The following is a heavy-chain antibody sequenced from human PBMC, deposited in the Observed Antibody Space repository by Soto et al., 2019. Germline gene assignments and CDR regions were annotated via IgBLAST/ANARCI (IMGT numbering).Heavy chain of an antibody. CDR3: PRAQSSSVWTGYYYDVMDL. Sequence: EVQLVESGGGLVQRGGSLRLSCAASGFTFSSYDMHWIRQATGKGLEWVSGIGTAGDTNYTGSVKGRFIISRENAKNSVYLQMNSLRSGDTAVYYCPRAQSSSVWTGYYYDVMDLGGHGATVTVSS. CDR2: IGTAGDT. CDR1: GFTFSSYD. D-gene: IGHD6-19*01. J-gene: IGHJ6*02. V-gene: IGHV3-13*04.